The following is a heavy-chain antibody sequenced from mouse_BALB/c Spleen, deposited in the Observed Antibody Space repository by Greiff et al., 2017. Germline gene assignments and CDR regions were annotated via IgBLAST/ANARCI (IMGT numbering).Heavy chain of an antibody. Sequence: DLVKPGASVKLSCKASGYTFTSYWINWIKQRPGQGLEWIGRIAPGSGSTYYNEMFKGKATLTVDTSSSTAYIQLSSLSSEDSAVYFCARRDYGYGGGYAMDYWGQGTSGTVSS. D-gene: IGHD2-2*01. CDR2: IAPGSGST. J-gene: IGHJ4*01. CDR3: ARRDYGYGGGYAMDY. V-gene: IGHV1S41*01. CDR1: GYTFTSYW.